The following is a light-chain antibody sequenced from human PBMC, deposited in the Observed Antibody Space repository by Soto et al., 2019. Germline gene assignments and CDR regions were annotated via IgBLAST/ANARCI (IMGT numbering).Light chain of an antibody. Sequence: EIVMTQSPATLSVSPGERATLSCRASQSVSSNLAWYQQKPGQAPRLLIYGASTRATGIPARFSGGGSGTEFTLTISSLPSEDFAVYYCQQYNNWGTFGQGTKVDIK. CDR3: QQYNNWGT. V-gene: IGKV3-15*01. J-gene: IGKJ1*01. CDR2: GAS. CDR1: QSVSSN.